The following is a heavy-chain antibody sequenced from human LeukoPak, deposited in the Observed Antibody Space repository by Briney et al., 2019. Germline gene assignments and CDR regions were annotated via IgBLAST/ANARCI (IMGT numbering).Heavy chain of an antibody. CDR3: AREPYPQYSSSSTDTYYYGMDV. Sequence: ASVKVSCKASGYTLTSYYMHWVRQAPGQGLEWMGIFNPSGDSTNYAQKFQGRVTMTRDTSTSTVYMELSSLRSEDTAVYYCAREPYPQYSSSSTDTYYYGMDVWGQGTTVTVSS. CDR1: GYTLTSYY. CDR2: FNPSGDST. V-gene: IGHV1-46*01. J-gene: IGHJ6*02. D-gene: IGHD6-6*01.